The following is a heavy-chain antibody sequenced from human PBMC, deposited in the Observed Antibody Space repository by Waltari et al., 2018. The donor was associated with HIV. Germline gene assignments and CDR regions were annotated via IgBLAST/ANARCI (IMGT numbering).Heavy chain of an antibody. CDR3: ARDHYYGSSGYYSDY. Sequence: QVHLVQSGAELRKPGASVTVSCKASGYKFTNYGIRWVRQAPGQGLEWMGWISGYNGDTKYAQKVRGRVTMTTDTSTSTAYLEMESLRFDDTAVYYCARDHYYGSSGYYSDYWGQGTLVTVSS. D-gene: IGHD3-22*01. CDR2: ISGYNGDT. V-gene: IGHV1-18*01. J-gene: IGHJ4*02. CDR1: GYKFTNYG.